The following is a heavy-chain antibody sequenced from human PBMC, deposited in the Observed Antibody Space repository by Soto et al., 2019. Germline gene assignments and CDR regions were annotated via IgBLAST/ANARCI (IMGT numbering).Heavy chain of an antibody. J-gene: IGHJ4*02. CDR1: GFTFSSYG. CDR3: AKEGHYYDSSGYSQRAFDY. CDR2: ISYDGSNK. D-gene: IGHD3-22*01. V-gene: IGHV3-30*18. Sequence: QVQLVESGGGVVQPGRSLRLSCAASGFTFSSYGMHWVRQAPGKGLEWVAVISYDGSNKYYADSVKGRFTISRDNSKNPLYLQMNSLRAEDTAVYYCAKEGHYYDSSGYSQRAFDYWGQGTLVTVSS.